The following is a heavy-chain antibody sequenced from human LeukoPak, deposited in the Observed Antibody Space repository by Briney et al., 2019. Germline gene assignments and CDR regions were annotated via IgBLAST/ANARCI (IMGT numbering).Heavy chain of an antibody. J-gene: IGHJ4*02. CDR3: TTAAGYNYGQY. CDR1: GLTVSSNY. Sequence: GGSLRLSCAASGLTVSSNYMNWVRQAPGKGLEWVSALYIGGNTYFADSVRGRFTISRDNSKNTLYLQMNSLRAEDTAIYYCTTAAGYNYGQYWGQGTLVTVSS. D-gene: IGHD5-18*01. CDR2: LYIGGNT. V-gene: IGHV3-53*01.